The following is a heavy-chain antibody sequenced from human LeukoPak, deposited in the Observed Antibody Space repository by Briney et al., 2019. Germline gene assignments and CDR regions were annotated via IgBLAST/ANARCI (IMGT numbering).Heavy chain of an antibody. CDR2: ISYDGSNK. V-gene: IGHV3-30*03. CDR3: ARDWGLEI. Sequence: GGSLRLSCAASGFTFSSYSMNWVRQGPGKGLEWVAVISYDGSNKFYADSVKGRFTISRDNSKNTLYLQMNSLRAEDTAVYYCARDWGLEIWGQGTMVTVSS. D-gene: IGHD3-16*01. J-gene: IGHJ3*02. CDR1: GFTFSSYS.